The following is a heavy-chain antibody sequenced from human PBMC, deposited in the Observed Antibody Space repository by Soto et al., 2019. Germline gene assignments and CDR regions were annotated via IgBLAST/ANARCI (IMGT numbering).Heavy chain of an antibody. CDR1: GFTFSSYD. D-gene: IGHD3-9*01. J-gene: IGHJ4*02. Sequence: PGGSLRLSCAASGFTFSSYDMHWVRQATGKGLEWVSAIGTAGDTYYPGSVKGRFTISRENAKNSLYLQMNSLRAGDTAVYYCARAIDYDILTGYPAPPHYWGQGTLVTVSS. V-gene: IGHV3-13*04. CDR2: IGTAGDT. CDR3: ARAIDYDILTGYPAPPHY.